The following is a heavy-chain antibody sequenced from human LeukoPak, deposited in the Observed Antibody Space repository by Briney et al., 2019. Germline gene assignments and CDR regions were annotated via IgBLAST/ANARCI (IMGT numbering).Heavy chain of an antibody. Sequence: GESLKISCKGSGYSFTSYWIGWVRQMPGKSLESMGIIYPGDSDTRYSPSFQGQVTISADKSISTAYLQWSSLKASDTAMYYCARLPYYYGSGSFSYYFDYWGQGTLVTVSS. D-gene: IGHD3-10*01. V-gene: IGHV5-51*01. CDR1: GYSFTSYW. CDR3: ARLPYYYGSGSFSYYFDY. CDR2: IYPGDSDT. J-gene: IGHJ4*02.